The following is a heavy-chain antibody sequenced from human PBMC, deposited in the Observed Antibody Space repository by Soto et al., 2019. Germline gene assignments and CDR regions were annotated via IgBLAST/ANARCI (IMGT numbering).Heavy chain of an antibody. D-gene: IGHD2-15*01. CDR1: GFTFSDYY. Sequence: GGSLRLSCAASGFTFSDYYMSWIRQAPGKGLEWVSYISSSGSTIYYADSVKGRFTISRDNAKNSLYLQMNSLRAEDTAVYYCARGPGYCSGGSCCGHGWFDPWGQGTLVTVSS. V-gene: IGHV3-11*01. J-gene: IGHJ5*02. CDR3: ARGPGYCSGGSCCGHGWFDP. CDR2: ISSSGSTI.